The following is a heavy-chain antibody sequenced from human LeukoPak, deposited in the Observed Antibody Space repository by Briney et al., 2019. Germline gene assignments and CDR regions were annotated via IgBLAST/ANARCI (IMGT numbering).Heavy chain of an antibody. CDR1: GGSISSDY. CDR2: INHSGST. J-gene: IGHJ6*02. V-gene: IGHV4-34*01. Sequence: PSETLSLTCTVSGGSISSDYWSWIRQPPGKGLEWIGEINHSGSTNYNPSLKSRVTISVDKPKNQFSLKMSSVTAADTAVYYCARSRDTTNYYGMDVWGQGTTVTVSS. D-gene: IGHD1-26*01. CDR3: ARSRDTTNYYGMDV.